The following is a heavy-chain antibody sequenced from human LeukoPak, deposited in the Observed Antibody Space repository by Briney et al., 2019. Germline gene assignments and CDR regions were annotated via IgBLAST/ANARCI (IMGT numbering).Heavy chain of an antibody. Sequence: GRSLRLSCAASGFTYSSYAMHWVRQAPGKGLEWVAVISYDGSNKYYADSVKGRFTISRDNSKNTLYLQMNSLRAEDTAVYYCARGKPAVAGYFDYWGQGTLVTVSS. D-gene: IGHD6-19*01. CDR1: GFTYSSYA. V-gene: IGHV3-30*04. J-gene: IGHJ4*02. CDR3: ARGKPAVAGYFDY. CDR2: ISYDGSNK.